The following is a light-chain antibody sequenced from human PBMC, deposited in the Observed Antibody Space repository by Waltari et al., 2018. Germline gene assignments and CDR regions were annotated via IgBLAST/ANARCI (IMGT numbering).Light chain of an antibody. CDR2: DVS. Sequence: QSAPTQPASVSGSPGQSITLPCTGTTLAVGAYNYVPWYQQHPGKAPKLMIFDVSKRPSGVSNRFSGSKSGSTASLTISGLQAEDEADFYCNSYTSSSTWVFGGGTKLTVL. J-gene: IGLJ3*02. CDR1: TLAVGAYNY. V-gene: IGLV2-14*01. CDR3: NSYTSSSTWV.